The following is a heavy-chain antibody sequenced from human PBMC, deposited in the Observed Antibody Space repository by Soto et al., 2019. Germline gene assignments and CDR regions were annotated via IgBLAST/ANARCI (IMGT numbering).Heavy chain of an antibody. D-gene: IGHD3-3*01. Sequence: QITLNESGPTVVRPTETLTLTCRFSGFSLTTSGVGVSWIRQSPVKAPEWLALIYWDDDKRYSASLKSRLTITNDTSKNQVVLTVSDLEPTDTATYYCAHRVLRTVFGLVTTTAIYFDFWGQGTPVAVSS. CDR3: AHRVLRTVFGLVTTTAIYFDF. J-gene: IGHJ4*02. V-gene: IGHV2-5*02. CDR2: IYWDDDK. CDR1: GFSLTTSGVG.